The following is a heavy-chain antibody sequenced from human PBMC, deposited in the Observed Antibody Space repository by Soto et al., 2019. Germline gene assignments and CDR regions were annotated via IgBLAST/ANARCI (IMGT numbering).Heavy chain of an antibody. V-gene: IGHV3-30*01. D-gene: IGHD3-16*01. Sequence: VGSLRLSCVASGFTFADYAMHWVRRIPGKGLEWVAVISYSGDRQYYAESVKGRFTISRDNSKKTLYLQMFSLTSEDSAVFYCARTPAAMITDRYNWFDPWGQGTLVTVSS. CDR1: GFTFADYA. CDR3: ARTPAAMITDRYNWFDP. J-gene: IGHJ5*02. CDR2: ISYSGDRQ.